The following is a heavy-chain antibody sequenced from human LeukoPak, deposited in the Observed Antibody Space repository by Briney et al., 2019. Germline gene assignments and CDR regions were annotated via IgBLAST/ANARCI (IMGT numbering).Heavy chain of an antibody. J-gene: IGHJ4*02. V-gene: IGHV1-2*02. D-gene: IGHD3-16*01. CDR3: ARSRGVGVDY. CDR2: INPNSGGT. Sequence: ASVTVSCKASGYTFTGYQMHWVRQAPGQGLEWMGWINPNSGGTNYAQKFQGRVTMTRDTSISTAYMELSRLRSDDTAVYSCARSRGVGVDYWGQGTLVTVSS. CDR1: GYTFTGYQ.